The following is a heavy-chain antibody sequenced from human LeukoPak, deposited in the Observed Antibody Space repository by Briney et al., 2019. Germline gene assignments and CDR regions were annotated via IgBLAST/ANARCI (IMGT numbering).Heavy chain of an antibody. V-gene: IGHV4-39*07. CDR1: GGSISSSDCY. CDR2: IYYSGST. J-gene: IGHJ3*02. D-gene: IGHD4-23*01. CDR3: ARRSYGGNSFAAFDI. Sequence: SETLSLTCSVSGGSISSSDCYWGWIRQPPGKGLEWIGSIYYSGSTYYNPSLKSRVTISVDKSKNQFSLKLSSVTAADTAVYYCARRSYGGNSFAAFDIWGQGTMVTVSS.